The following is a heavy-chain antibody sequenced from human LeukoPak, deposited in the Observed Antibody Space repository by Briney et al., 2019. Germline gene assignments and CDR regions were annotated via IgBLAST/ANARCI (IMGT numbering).Heavy chain of an antibody. CDR1: GFTFSDYW. D-gene: IGHD3-10*01. V-gene: IGHV3-7*01. J-gene: IGHJ4*02. CDR3: ARVGRQWFGELSYYLDY. CDR2: IKHDGSEK. Sequence: GGSLRLSCAASGFTFSDYWMSWVRQAPGKGLEWVANIKHDGSEKYYVDSVKGRFTISRDKARNSLYLQMNSLRAEDTAVYYCARVGRQWFGELSYYLDYWGQETLVTVSS.